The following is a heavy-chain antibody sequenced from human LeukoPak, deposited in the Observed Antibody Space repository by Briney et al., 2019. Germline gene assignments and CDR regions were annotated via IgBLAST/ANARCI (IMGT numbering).Heavy chain of an antibody. J-gene: IGHJ4*02. V-gene: IGHV4-59*01. Sequence: SETLSLTCTVSGGSISSYYWSWTRQPPGKGLEWIGYIYYSGSTNYNPSLKSRVTISVDTSKNQFSLKLSSVTAADTAVYYCARAPYYDSSSGDYWGQGTLVTVSS. CDR2: IYYSGST. CDR1: GGSISSYY. D-gene: IGHD3-22*01. CDR3: ARAPYYDSSSGDY.